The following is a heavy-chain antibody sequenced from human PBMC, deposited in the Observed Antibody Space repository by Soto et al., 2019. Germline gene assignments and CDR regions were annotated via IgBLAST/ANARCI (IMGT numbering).Heavy chain of an antibody. Sequence: QALSLPCFISGDSVSSNSAACNLIRQSPSRGLEWLGRTYYRSKWYYDYAVSMRSRITINSDTSKNQFSLQLTSVTPEDTAVYFCARDPDNWFDPWGQGSLVTVSS. CDR3: ARDPDNWFDP. V-gene: IGHV6-1*01. J-gene: IGHJ5*02. CDR1: GDSVSSNSAA. CDR2: TYYRSKWYY.